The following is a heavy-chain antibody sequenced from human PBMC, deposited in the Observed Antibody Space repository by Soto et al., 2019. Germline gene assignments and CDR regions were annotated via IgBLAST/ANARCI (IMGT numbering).Heavy chain of an antibody. V-gene: IGHV1-3*01. CDR2: INAGNGNT. D-gene: IGHD5-18*01. J-gene: IGHJ4*02. CDR3: ARINTNSYGIDY. Sequence: ASVKVSCKASVYTFTGYAMHWVRPAPGQRLEWMGRINAGNGNTKYSQQFQSRVTITRDTSASTAYMELSSLRSEATAVYYCARINTNSYGIDYWGQGTLVTVSS. CDR1: VYTFTGYA.